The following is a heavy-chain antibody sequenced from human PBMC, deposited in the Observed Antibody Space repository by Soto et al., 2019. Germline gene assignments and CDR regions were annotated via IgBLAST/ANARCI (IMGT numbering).Heavy chain of an antibody. J-gene: IGHJ6*03. CDR2: INHSGST. Sequence: SETLSLTCAVYGGSFSGYYWSWIRQPPGKGLEWIGEINHSGSTNYNPSLKSRVTISVDKSKNQFSLKLSSVTAADTAVYYCARVMSFSEYYDILTGSDDYMDVWGKGTTVTVSS. CDR3: ARVMSFSEYYDILTGSDDYMDV. V-gene: IGHV4-34*01. CDR1: GGSFSGYY. D-gene: IGHD3-9*01.